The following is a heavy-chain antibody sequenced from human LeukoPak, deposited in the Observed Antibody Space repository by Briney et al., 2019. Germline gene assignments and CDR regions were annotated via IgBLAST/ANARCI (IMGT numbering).Heavy chain of an antibody. J-gene: IGHJ3*01. V-gene: IGHV3-15*01. CDR3: ATDHGSPSCYGDASDL. D-gene: IGHD2-2*01. CDR1: GLTFTNAW. CDR2: IKSKADGGTA. Sequence: GGSLRLSCAASGLTFTNAWMTWVRKAPGKGLEWVGRIKSKADGGTADYAAPVKGRFTISGDDSKKMMYLQMNSLKTEDTAVYSCATDHGSPSCYGDASDLCSQGT.